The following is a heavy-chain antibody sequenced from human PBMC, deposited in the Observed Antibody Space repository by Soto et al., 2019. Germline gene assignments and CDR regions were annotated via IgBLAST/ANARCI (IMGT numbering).Heavy chain of an antibody. J-gene: IGHJ4*02. CDR3: GRLEGLATISYYFDY. CDR1: GGSVSSSSYY. D-gene: IGHD3-9*01. V-gene: IGHV4-39*01. CDR2: VYYSGST. Sequence: SETLSLACPVSGGSVSSSSYYWGWVRQPPGKGLEWIGSVYYSGSTYYNPSLESRVTISVDKSKNQFSLKLMSLSAADTAVYYCGRLEGLATISYYFDYWGQGALVTVSS.